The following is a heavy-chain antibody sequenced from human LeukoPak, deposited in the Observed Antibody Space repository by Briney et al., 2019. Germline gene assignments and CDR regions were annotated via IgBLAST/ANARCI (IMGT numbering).Heavy chain of an antibody. D-gene: IGHD6-19*01. CDR1: GRSFSGYY. CDR2: INHSGST. Sequence: SETLSLTCAVYGRSFSGYYWSWIRQPPGKGLEWIGEINHSGSTNYNPSLKSRVTISVDTSKNQFSLKLSSVTAADTAVYYCARGLHSSGWYYYYMDVWGKGTTVTVSS. J-gene: IGHJ6*03. V-gene: IGHV4-34*01. CDR3: ARGLHSSGWYYYYMDV.